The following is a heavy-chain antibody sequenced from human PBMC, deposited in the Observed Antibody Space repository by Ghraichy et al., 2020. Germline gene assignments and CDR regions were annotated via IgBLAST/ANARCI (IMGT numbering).Heavy chain of an antibody. J-gene: IGHJ3*02. CDR1: GFTFDDYA. V-gene: IGHV3-9*01. D-gene: IGHD1-26*01. Sequence: GGSLRLSCAASGFTFDDYAMHWVRQAPGKGLEWVSGISWNSGSIGYADSVKGRFTISRDNAKNSLYLQMNSLRAEDTALYYCAKDTYSGSYFSAGGAFDIWGQGTMVTVSS. CDR2: ISWNSGSI. CDR3: AKDTYSGSYFSAGGAFDI.